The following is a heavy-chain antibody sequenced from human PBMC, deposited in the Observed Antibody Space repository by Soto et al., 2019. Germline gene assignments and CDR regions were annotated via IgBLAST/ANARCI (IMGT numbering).Heavy chain of an antibody. Sequence: PGGSLRLSCAASGFTFSSYGMHWVRQAPGKGLECVAIISYDGSNKYYADSVKGRFTISRDNSKNTLYLQMNSLRAEDTAVYYCAKVSVWAVTEYYYYGMDVWGQGTTVTVSS. J-gene: IGHJ6*02. CDR2: ISYDGSNK. D-gene: IGHD4-4*01. V-gene: IGHV3-30*18. CDR3: AKVSVWAVTEYYYYGMDV. CDR1: GFTFSSYG.